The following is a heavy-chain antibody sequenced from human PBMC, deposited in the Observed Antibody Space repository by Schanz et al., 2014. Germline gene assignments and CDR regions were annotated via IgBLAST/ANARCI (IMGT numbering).Heavy chain of an antibody. CDR1: GFTFSSYG. V-gene: IGHV3-23*01. D-gene: IGHD3-10*01. CDR3: ARIGGSVFDY. Sequence: EVQLLESGGGLVQPGGSLRLSCAASGFTFSSYGMSWVRQAPGKGLEWVSGFDAHDGRAYYADSAKGRFTISRDNSKSTLYVEMNSLRAEDTAVYYCARIGGSVFDYWAQGTLVTGSS. CDR2: FDAHDGRA. J-gene: IGHJ4*02.